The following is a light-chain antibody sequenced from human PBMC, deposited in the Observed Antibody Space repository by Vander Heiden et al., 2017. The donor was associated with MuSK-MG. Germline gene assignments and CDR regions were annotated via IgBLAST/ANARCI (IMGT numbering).Light chain of an antibody. Sequence: GPSITISCTGTSSDVGGYNYVSCYQQHPGKAPKLMIYDVSNRPSGVSNRFSGSKSGNTASLTISGLQAEDEADYYCSSYTSSSTLVFGGGTKLTVL. CDR1: SSDVGGYNY. CDR3: SSYTSSSTLV. V-gene: IGLV2-14*04. J-gene: IGLJ2*01. CDR2: DVS.